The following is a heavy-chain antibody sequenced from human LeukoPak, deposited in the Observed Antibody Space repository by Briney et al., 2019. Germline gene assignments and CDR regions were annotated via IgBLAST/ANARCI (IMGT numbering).Heavy chain of an antibody. J-gene: IGHJ5*02. D-gene: IGHD4-11*01. CDR3: ARGPYTVTTGLAFDP. CDR2: MNPNSGNT. Sequence: RRASVKVSCKASGYTFTNYDINWVRQATGQGLEWMGWMNPNSGNTGYARNFQGRVTITRDTSTSTAYMELSSLRSEDTAVYYCARGPYTVTTGLAFDPWGQGTLVTVSS. V-gene: IGHV1-8*03. CDR1: GYTFTNYD.